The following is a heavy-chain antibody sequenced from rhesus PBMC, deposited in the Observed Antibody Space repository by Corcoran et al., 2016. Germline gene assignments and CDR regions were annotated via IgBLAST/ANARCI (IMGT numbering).Heavy chain of an antibody. D-gene: IGHD4-29*01. V-gene: IGHV4-76*01. CDR1: GYSISSGYD. CDR2: IYGSSGNT. J-gene: IGHJ4*01. Sequence: QVQLQESGPGVVKPSETLSLTCAVSGYSISSGYDWSWIRQPPGKGLEWIGYIYGSSGNTNYNPSLKKRFTISKDTSKNQFSLKLSSVTAADTAVYYCARDRTTVGYFDYWGQGVLVTVSS. CDR3: ARDRTTVGYFDY.